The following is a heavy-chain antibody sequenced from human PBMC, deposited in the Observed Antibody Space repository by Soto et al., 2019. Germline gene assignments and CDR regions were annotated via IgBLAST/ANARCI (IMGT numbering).Heavy chain of an antibody. Sequence: DVQLVESGGGLVQPGRSLRLSCAASGFTFDDYAMHWVRQAPGKGLEWVSGISWNSGSIGYADSVKGRFTISRDNAKNSLYLQMNSLRAEDTALYYCAKEKAYSSGWYGSDAFDIWGQGTMVTVSS. J-gene: IGHJ3*02. CDR1: GFTFDDYA. V-gene: IGHV3-9*01. D-gene: IGHD6-19*01. CDR3: AKEKAYSSGWYGSDAFDI. CDR2: ISWNSGSI.